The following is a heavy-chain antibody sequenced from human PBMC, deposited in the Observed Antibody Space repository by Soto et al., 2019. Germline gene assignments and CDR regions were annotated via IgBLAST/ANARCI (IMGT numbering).Heavy chain of an antibody. Sequence: ASVKVSCKASCYTFTSYGISWVRQAPGQGLEWMGWISAYNGKTNYAQKFQGRVTMTADTSTSTAYMELSSLRSEDTAVYYCARDTRRDGMDVWGQGTTVTVSS. CDR1: CYTFTSYG. V-gene: IGHV1-18*01. CDR3: ARDTRRDGMDV. J-gene: IGHJ6*02. CDR2: ISAYNGKT.